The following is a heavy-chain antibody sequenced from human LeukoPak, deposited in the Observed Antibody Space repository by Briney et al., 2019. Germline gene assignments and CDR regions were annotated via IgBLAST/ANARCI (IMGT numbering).Heavy chain of an antibody. CDR1: GGSINSYY. D-gene: IGHD5-18*01. J-gene: IGHJ3*02. Sequence: PSETLSLTCSVSGGSINSYYWSWIRQPPGKGLEWIGYISYFGSTNYNPSLESRVTMSVDTSKNQFSLKLSSMTAADTAVYYCARDGDTAMILFAFDIWGQGTMVTVSS. V-gene: IGHV4-59*01. CDR2: ISYFGST. CDR3: ARDGDTAMILFAFDI.